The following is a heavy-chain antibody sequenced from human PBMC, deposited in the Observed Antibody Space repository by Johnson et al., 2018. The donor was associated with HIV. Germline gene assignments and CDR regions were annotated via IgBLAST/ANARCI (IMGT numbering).Heavy chain of an antibody. CDR2: ISYDGSNK. D-gene: IGHD1-26*01. CDR3: ARLEELLRAFDI. V-gene: IGHV3-30-3*01. Sequence: QVHLVESGGGVVQPGMSLRLSCAASGFTFSSYAMHWVRQAPGKGLEWVAVISYDGSNKYYADSVKGRFTISRDNSKNTLYLQMNSLRAEDTAVYYCARLEELLRAFDIWGQGTMVTVSS. J-gene: IGHJ3*02. CDR1: GFTFSSYA.